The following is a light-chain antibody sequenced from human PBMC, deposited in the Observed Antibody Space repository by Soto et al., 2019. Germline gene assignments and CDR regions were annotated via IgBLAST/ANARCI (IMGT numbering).Light chain of an antibody. Sequence: QAVVTQEPSLTVSPGGTVTLTCGFSTGAVTSGHYPYWFQQKPGQAPRTLIYETSNKYSWTPARFSGSLLGDKAALTLSGAQPEDEAEYYCLLSYSDTRSGVFGGGTKLTVL. CDR2: ETS. CDR1: TGAVTSGHY. V-gene: IGLV7-46*01. CDR3: LLSYSDTRSGV. J-gene: IGLJ2*01.